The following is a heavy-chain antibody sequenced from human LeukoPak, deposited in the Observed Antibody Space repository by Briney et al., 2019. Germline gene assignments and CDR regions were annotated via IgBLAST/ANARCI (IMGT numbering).Heavy chain of an antibody. V-gene: IGHV3-33*01. D-gene: IGHD2-15*01. J-gene: IGHJ6*02. Sequence: GGSLRLSCAASGFSFSNHGIHWVRQAPGKGLEWVSLIWYDGSNKYYADSVKGRFTISRDDSKNTVYLQMNSLRAEDTSVYYCARDGEYCSAGCTSHSYSYGLGVWGQGTTVTVSS. CDR2: IWYDGSNK. CDR3: ARDGEYCSAGCTSHSYSYGLGV. CDR1: GFSFSNHG.